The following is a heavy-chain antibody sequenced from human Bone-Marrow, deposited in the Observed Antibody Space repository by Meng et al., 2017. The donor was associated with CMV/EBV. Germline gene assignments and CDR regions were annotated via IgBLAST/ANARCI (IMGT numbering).Heavy chain of an antibody. CDR1: GYPFRTFG. Sequence: SCQATGYPFRTFGMAWMRQAPGQGPEWMGWISAYDGHTNYAQNFQGRVTMTTDTSTTTAYMELKSLGLDDTAVYYCARSGDGNWFDPWGQGTLVTVSP. V-gene: IGHV1-18*01. CDR2: ISAYDGHT. D-gene: IGHD7-27*01. CDR3: ARSGDGNWFDP. J-gene: IGHJ5*02.